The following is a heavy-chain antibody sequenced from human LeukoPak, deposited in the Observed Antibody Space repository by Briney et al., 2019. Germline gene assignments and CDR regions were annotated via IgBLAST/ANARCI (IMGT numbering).Heavy chain of an antibody. D-gene: IGHD3-3*01. CDR3: AKNLPHFRVHALTYDFWSGYSNYYYGMDV. CDR2: ISGSGGST. Sequence: GGSLRLSCAASGFTFSSYAMSWVRQAPGKGLEWVSAISGSGGSTYYADSVKGRFTISRDNSKNTLYLQMNSLRAGDTAVYYCAKNLPHFRVHALTYDFWSGYSNYYYGMDVWGQGTTVTVSS. CDR1: GFTFSSYA. J-gene: IGHJ6*02. V-gene: IGHV3-23*01.